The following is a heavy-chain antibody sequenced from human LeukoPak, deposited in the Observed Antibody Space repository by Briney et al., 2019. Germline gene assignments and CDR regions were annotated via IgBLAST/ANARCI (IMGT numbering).Heavy chain of an antibody. D-gene: IGHD6-13*01. Sequence: GRSLRLSCAASGFTFSSYGMHWVLQAPGKGLEWVAVISYDGSNKYYADSVKGRFTISRDNSKNTLYLQMNSLRAEDTAVYYCAKEAPYSSSWYTNWGQGTLVTVSS. J-gene: IGHJ4*02. CDR3: AKEAPYSSSWYTN. CDR1: GFTFSSYG. CDR2: ISYDGSNK. V-gene: IGHV3-30*18.